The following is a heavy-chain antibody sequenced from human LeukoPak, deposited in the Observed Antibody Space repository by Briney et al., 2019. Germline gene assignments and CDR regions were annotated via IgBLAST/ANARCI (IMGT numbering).Heavy chain of an antibody. D-gene: IGHD6-19*01. J-gene: IGHJ4*02. Sequence: ASVKVSCKASGYTFTDYYMHWVRQAPGQGLEWMGWINPNSGGTNYEQKFQSRVTMTRDTSISTAYMEPSRLRSDDTAVYYCARAVAGGEAYYFDYWGQGTLVTVSS. CDR1: GYTFTDYY. V-gene: IGHV1-2*02. CDR2: INPNSGGT. CDR3: ARAVAGGEAYYFDY.